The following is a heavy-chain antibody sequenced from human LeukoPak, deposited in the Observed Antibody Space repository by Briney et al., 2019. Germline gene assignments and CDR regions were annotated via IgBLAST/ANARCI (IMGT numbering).Heavy chain of an antibody. J-gene: IGHJ4*02. V-gene: IGHV3-30*02. Sequence: GGSLRLSCAASGFTFSSYGMHWVRQAPGKGLEWVAFIRYDGSNKYYADSVKGRFTISRDNSKNTLYLQMNSLRAEDTAVYYCAKGCWPYYYDSSGYLEYWGQGTLVTVSS. D-gene: IGHD3-22*01. CDR2: IRYDGSNK. CDR1: GFTFSSYG. CDR3: AKGCWPYYYDSSGYLEY.